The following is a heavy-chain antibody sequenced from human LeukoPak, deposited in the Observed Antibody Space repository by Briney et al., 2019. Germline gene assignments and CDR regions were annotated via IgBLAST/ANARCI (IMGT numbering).Heavy chain of an antibody. J-gene: IGHJ4*02. V-gene: IGHV4-39*01. CDR2: IYYSGST. CDR3: ARQQSGYDSEGFDY. D-gene: IGHD3-22*01. CDR1: GGSISSSSYY. Sequence: PSETLSLTCAVSGGSISSSSYYWGWIRQPPGKGLEWIGSIYYSGSTYYNPSLKSRVTISVDTSKNQFSLKLSSVTAADTAVYYCARQQSGYDSEGFDYWGQGTLVTVSS.